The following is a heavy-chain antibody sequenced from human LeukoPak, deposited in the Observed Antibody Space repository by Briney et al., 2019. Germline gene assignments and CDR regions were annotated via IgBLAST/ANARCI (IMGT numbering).Heavy chain of an antibody. CDR2: IYPGDSDT. V-gene: IGHV5-51*01. CDR1: GYTFTNNW. Sequence: GESLKISCKGSGYTFTNNWIGWVRQTPGKGLEWMGIIYPGDSDTRYSPSFQGQVTIPSDKSINTAYLQWSNLKASDSGIYYCARHRPPSGSYNAAFDYWGQGTLVTVSS. D-gene: IGHD1-1*01. CDR3: ARHRPPSGSYNAAFDY. J-gene: IGHJ4*02.